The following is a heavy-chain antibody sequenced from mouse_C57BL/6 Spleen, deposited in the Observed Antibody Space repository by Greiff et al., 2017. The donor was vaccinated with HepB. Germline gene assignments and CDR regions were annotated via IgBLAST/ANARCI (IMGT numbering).Heavy chain of an antibody. CDR1: GFTFSSYT. J-gene: IGHJ3*01. D-gene: IGHD2-3*01. CDR3: ARPLYDGYPFAY. CDR2: ISGGGGNT. Sequence: EVMLVESGGGLVKPGGSLKLSCAASGFTFSSYTMSWVRQTPEKRLEWVATISGGGGNTYYPDSVMGRFTISRDNAKNTLYLQMSSLRSEDTALYYCARPLYDGYPFAYWGQGTLVTVSA. V-gene: IGHV5-9*01.